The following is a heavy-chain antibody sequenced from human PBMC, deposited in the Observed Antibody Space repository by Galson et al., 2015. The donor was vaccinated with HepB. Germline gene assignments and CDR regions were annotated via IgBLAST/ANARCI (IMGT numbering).Heavy chain of an antibody. J-gene: IGHJ3*02. CDR3: ARQRGGDSSGYYLGAFDI. Sequence: QSGAEVKKPGESLKISCKGSGYSFTSYWIGWVRQMPGKGLEWMGIIYPGDSDTRYSPSFQGQVTISADKSISTAYLQWSSLKASDTAMYYCARQRGGDSSGYYLGAFDIWGQGTMVTVSS. D-gene: IGHD3-22*01. CDR1: GYSFTSYW. CDR2: IYPGDSDT. V-gene: IGHV5-51*01.